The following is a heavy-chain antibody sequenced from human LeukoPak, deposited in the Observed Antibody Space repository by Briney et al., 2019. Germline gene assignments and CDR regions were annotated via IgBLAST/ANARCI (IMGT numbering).Heavy chain of an antibody. CDR3: ARHGYGDYGRYYYYMDV. J-gene: IGHJ6*03. D-gene: IGHD4-17*01. Sequence: ASVKVSCKASGYSFTSYGISGVRQAPGQGLEWMGWISAYNGNTNYAQKPQRRVTMTTATSPSTAYILLWSLRSDDTAVYYCARHGYGDYGRYYYYMDVWGKGTTVTVSS. V-gene: IGHV1-18*01. CDR1: GYSFTSYG. CDR2: ISAYNGNT.